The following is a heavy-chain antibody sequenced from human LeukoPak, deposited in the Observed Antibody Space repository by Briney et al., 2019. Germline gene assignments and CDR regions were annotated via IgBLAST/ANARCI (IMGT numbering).Heavy chain of an antibody. V-gene: IGHV4-61*02. CDR2: IYTSGST. J-gene: IGHJ6*03. CDR1: GGSISSGSYY. D-gene: IGHD2-2*01. Sequence: SQTLSLTCTVSGGSISSGSYYWSWIRQPAGKGLEWIGRIYTSGSTNYNPSLKSRVTISVDTSKSQFSLKLSSVTAADTAVYYCARDRIVVVPAATNYYYYMDVWGKGTTVTVSS. CDR3: ARDRIVVVPAATNYYYYMDV.